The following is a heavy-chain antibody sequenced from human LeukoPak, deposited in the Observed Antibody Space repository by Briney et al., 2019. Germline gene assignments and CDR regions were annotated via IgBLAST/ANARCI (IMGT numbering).Heavy chain of an antibody. CDR1: GYSFTAYW. CDR2: IHPGDSDT. CDR3: ARQGPQGHSYDAISS. D-gene: IGHD3-3*01. J-gene: IGHJ5*02. Sequence: GESLKISCKASGYSFTAYWIGWVRQMPGKGLEWMGIIHPGDSDTRYSPSFQGQVTISADKSISTAYLQWSSLKASDTAMYYCARQGPQGHSYDAISSWGQGTLVTVSS. V-gene: IGHV5-51*01.